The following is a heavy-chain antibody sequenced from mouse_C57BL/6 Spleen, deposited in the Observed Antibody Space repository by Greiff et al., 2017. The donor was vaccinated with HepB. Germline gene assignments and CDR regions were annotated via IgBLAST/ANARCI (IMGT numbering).Heavy chain of an antibody. CDR1: GFTFTDYY. J-gene: IGHJ1*03. V-gene: IGHV7-3*01. CDR2: IRNKANGYTT. CDR3: ARFYSWYFDV. D-gene: IGHD2-12*01. Sequence: EVKVVESGGGLVQPGGSLSLSCAASGFTFTDYYMSWVRQPPGKALEWLGFIRNKANGYTTEYSASVKGRFTISRDNSQSILYLQMNALRAEDSATYYCARFYSWYFDVWGTGTTVTVSS.